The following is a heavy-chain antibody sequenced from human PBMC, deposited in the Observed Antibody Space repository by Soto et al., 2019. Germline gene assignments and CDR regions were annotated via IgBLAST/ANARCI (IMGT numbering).Heavy chain of an antibody. V-gene: IGHV1-69*01. Sequence: QVQLVQSGAEVKKPGSSVKVSCKASGGTFSSYAISWVRQAPGQGLEWMGGIIPISGTANYAQKIQGRVTITADESTSTAYMELSSLRSEDTAVYYCESSQGSSTSLEIYYYYYYGMDVWGQGTTVPVSS. CDR3: ESSQGSSTSLEIYYYYYYGMDV. CDR2: IIPISGTA. D-gene: IGHD2-2*01. CDR1: GGTFSSYA. J-gene: IGHJ6*02.